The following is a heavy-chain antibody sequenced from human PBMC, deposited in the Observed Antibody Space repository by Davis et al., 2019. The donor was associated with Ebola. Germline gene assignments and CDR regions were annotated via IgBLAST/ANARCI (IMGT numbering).Heavy chain of an antibody. CDR2: IYYSGST. J-gene: IGHJ6*02. D-gene: IGHD3-16*01. CDR1: GGSISSSSYY. CDR3: ARDLPSDDGMDV. V-gene: IGHV4-39*07. Sequence: SETLSLTCTVSGGSISSSSYYWGWIRQPPGKGLEWIGSIYYSGSTYYNPSLKSRVTISVDTSKNQFSLKLSSVTAADTAVYYCARDLPSDDGMDVWGQGTTVTVSS.